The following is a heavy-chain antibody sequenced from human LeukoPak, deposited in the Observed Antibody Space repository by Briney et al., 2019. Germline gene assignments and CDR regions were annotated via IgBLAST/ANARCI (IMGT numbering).Heavy chain of an antibody. CDR2: IDPSDSYT. D-gene: IGHD1-26*01. Sequence: GESLRISCKGSGYSFTDYWITWVRQMPGKGLEWMGRIDPSDSYTNYSPSFQGHVTISADKSISTASLQWSSLKASDTAMCYCARHGVYSGNYSPYYYFGMDVWGQGTTVTVS. V-gene: IGHV5-10-1*01. J-gene: IGHJ6*02. CDR3: ARHGVYSGNYSPYYYFGMDV. CDR1: GYSFTDYW.